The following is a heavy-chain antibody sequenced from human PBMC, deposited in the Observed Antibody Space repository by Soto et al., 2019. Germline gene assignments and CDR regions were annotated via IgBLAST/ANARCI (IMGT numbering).Heavy chain of an antibody. D-gene: IGHD2-2*01. CDR1: NDSISPYY. V-gene: IGHV4-59*12. CDR3: ARVPDY. J-gene: IGHJ4*02. Sequence: PSETLSLTCTVSNDSISPYYWSWIRQPPGKGLEWIGYMYHSGSTYYNPSLKSRVTISIDRSKNQFSLKLISVTAADTAVYYCARVPDYWGQGILVTVSS. CDR2: MYHSGST.